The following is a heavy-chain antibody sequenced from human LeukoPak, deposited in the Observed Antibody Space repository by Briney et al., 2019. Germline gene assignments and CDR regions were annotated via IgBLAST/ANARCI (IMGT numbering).Heavy chain of an antibody. D-gene: IGHD3-3*01. CDR3: AKSWQGFWSAFDI. CDR1: GGSISSYY. Sequence: SVTLSLTCTVSGGSISSYYWSWIRQPPGKGLEWIGYIYYSGSTNYNPSLKSRVTISVDTSKNQFSLKLSSVTAADTAVYYCAKSWQGFWSAFDIWGQGTMVTVSS. CDR2: IYYSGST. J-gene: IGHJ3*02. V-gene: IGHV4-59*01.